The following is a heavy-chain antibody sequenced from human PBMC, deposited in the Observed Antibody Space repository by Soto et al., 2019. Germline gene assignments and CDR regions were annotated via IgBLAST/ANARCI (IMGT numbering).Heavy chain of an antibody. CDR2: ISSSGRHM. V-gene: IGHV3-11*01. J-gene: IGHJ6*02. CDR1: GFTFSDYY. CDR3: ARVYCSTTSCYGDV. D-gene: IGHD2-2*01. Sequence: QVQLVESGGGLVKPGGSLRLSCAASGFTFSDYYMSWIRQAPGKGLEWVSYISSSGRHMFYADSVKGQFTISRDNAKNSLYLQMKSLRAEDTAVYYCARVYCSTTSCYGDVWGQGTTVTVPS.